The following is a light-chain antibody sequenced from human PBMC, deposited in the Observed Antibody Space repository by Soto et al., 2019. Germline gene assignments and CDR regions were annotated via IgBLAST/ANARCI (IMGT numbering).Light chain of an antibody. CDR1: SSDFGNYNL. J-gene: IGLJ3*02. CDR2: EVN. V-gene: IGLV2-14*02. CDR3: QAYDYSLTAFV. Sequence: QSVLTQPASVSGSPGQSITISCTGTSSDFGNYNLVSWYQQHPGKVPKLILFEVNKRPSGVPERFSGSKSGTSASLAITGLQAEDEADYYCQAYDYSLTAFVFGGGTKLTVL.